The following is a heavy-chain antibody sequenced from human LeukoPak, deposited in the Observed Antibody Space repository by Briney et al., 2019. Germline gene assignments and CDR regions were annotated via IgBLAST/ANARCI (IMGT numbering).Heavy chain of an antibody. CDR1: GGTFSSYA. J-gene: IGHJ5*02. CDR3: ARQYWNDRHLDP. D-gene: IGHD1-1*01. CDR2: IIPIFGTA. Sequence: ASVKASCRASGGTFSSYAISWVRQAPGQGLEWMGGIIPIFGTANYAQKFRGRVTITADKSTRTAYMELSSLRSEDTAMYYCARQYWNDRHLDPWGQGTLVTISS. V-gene: IGHV1-69*06.